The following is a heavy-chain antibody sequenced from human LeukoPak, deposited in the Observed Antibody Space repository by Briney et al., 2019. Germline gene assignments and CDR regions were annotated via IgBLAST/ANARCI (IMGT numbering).Heavy chain of an antibody. D-gene: IGHD2-2*01. CDR1: GFTFSTYE. V-gene: IGHV3-48*03. CDR3: ARLYYSTTSCLLDY. J-gene: IGHJ4*02. Sequence: GGSLILSCAASGFTFSTYEMSWVRQAPGKGLECVSYISSGGSAIYYADSVKGRFTISRDNAKNSLYLQMNSLRAEDTAVYYCARLYYSTTSCLLDYWGQGTLVTVSS. CDR2: ISSGGSAI.